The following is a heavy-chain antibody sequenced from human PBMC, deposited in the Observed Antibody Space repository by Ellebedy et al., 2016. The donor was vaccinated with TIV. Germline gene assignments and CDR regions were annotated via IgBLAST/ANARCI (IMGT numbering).Heavy chain of an antibody. J-gene: IGHJ6*03. CDR3: ARVGVIRVAALTYYYYYYMDV. Sequence: SETLSLXXTVSGGSISSSSYYWGWIRQPPGKGLEWIGSIYYSGSTYYNPSLKSRVTISVDTSKNQFSLKLSSVTAADTAVYYCARVGVIRVAALTYYYYYYMDVWGKGTTVTVSS. CDR1: GGSISSSSYY. V-gene: IGHV4-39*07. D-gene: IGHD6-6*01. CDR2: IYYSGST.